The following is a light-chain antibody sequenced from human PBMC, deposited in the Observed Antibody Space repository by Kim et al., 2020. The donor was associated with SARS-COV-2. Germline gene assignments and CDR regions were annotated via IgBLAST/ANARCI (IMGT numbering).Light chain of an antibody. Sequence: QSALTQPASVSGSPGQSITISYTGTSSDVGGYNYVSWYQQHPGKAPKVMIYDVSKRPSGVSNRFSGSKSGNTASLTISGLQAEDEADYYCSSYTSSSTYGFGTGTKVTV. CDR3: SSYTSSSTYG. CDR1: SSDVGGYNY. J-gene: IGLJ1*01. CDR2: DVS. V-gene: IGLV2-14*01.